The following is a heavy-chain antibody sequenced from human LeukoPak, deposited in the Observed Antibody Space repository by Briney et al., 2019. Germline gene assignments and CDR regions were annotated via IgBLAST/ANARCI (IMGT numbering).Heavy chain of an antibody. CDR1: GGSISSYY. V-gene: IGHV4-59*01. CDR3: ARGLIWFGESYYFDY. Sequence: SETLSLTCTVSGGSISSYYWSWIRQPPGKGLEWIGNIYYSGSTNYNPSLKSRVTISVDTSKNQFSLKLSSVAAADTAVYYCARGLIWFGESYYFDYWGQGTLVTVSS. J-gene: IGHJ4*02. CDR2: IYYSGST. D-gene: IGHD3-10*01.